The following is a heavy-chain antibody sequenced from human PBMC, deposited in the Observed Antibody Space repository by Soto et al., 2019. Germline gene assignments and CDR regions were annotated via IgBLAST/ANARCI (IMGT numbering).Heavy chain of an antibody. J-gene: IGHJ4*02. Sequence: PGGSLRLSCAASGFTFSSYSMNWVRQAPGKGLEWVSSISSSSSYIYYADSVKGRFTISRDNAKNSLYLQMNSLRAEDTAVYYCARDADGNDYGDYVHYGGYFDYWGQGTLVTVSS. V-gene: IGHV3-21*01. CDR1: GFTFSSYS. D-gene: IGHD4-17*01. CDR2: ISSSSSYI. CDR3: ARDADGNDYGDYVHYGGYFDY.